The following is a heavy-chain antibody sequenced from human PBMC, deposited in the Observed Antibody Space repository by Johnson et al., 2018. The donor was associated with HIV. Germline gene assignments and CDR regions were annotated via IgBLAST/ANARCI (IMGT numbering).Heavy chain of an antibody. V-gene: IGHV3-20*04. Sequence: VQLVESGGGLVQPGGSLRLSCAASGFTFDDYGMSWVRQAPGKGLEWVSGINWSGDTTGYADSVKGRFTISRDNAKNSLYLQMNSLRAEDTAVYYCARNGLIPAAKGVAFDIWGQGTMVTVSS. J-gene: IGHJ3*02. CDR2: INWSGDTT. CDR1: GFTFDDYG. D-gene: IGHD2-2*01. CDR3: ARNGLIPAAKGVAFDI.